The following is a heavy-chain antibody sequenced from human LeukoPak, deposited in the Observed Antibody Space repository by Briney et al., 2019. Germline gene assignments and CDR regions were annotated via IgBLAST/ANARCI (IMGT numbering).Heavy chain of an antibody. D-gene: IGHD6-25*01. V-gene: IGHV3-23*01. J-gene: IGHJ6*02. Sequence: GGSLRLSCAASGFTFSSSAMSWVRQVPGKGLEWVSGVSGSGYSTYYADSVKGRFTISRDNSKRTLYLQMNSLGVEDTAVYYCAKEGSGHYYYGMDVWGQGTTVTVSS. CDR2: VSGSGYST. CDR3: AKEGSGHYYYGMDV. CDR1: GFTFSSSA.